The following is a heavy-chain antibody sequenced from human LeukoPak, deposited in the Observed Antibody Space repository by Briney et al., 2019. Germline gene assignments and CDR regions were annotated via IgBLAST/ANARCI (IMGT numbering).Heavy chain of an antibody. D-gene: IGHD3-16*02. CDR1: GFTFSRHA. CDR2: IGGSGANT. V-gene: IGHV3-23*01. CDR3: ARDSAYDYVWGSYRMDDAFDI. J-gene: IGHJ3*02. Sequence: GRSLRLSCVASGFTFSRHAMSWVRQAPGKGLEWVSSIGGSGANTYYADSVKGRFTISRDNSKNTLYLQMNSLRAEDTAVYYCARDSAYDYVWGSYRMDDAFDIWGQGTMVTVSS.